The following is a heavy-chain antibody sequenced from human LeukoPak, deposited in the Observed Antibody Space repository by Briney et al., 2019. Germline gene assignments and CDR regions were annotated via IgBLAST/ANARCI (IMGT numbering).Heavy chain of an antibody. Sequence: ASVKVSCKASGYTFTGYYMHWVRQAPGQGLEWMGWINPNSGGTNYAQKFQGRVTMTRDTSISTAYMELSRLRSDDTAVYYCARAGEQRLVWSPEYFQHWGQGTLVTVSS. J-gene: IGHJ1*01. CDR2: INPNSGGT. CDR1: GYTFTGYY. D-gene: IGHD6-13*01. CDR3: ARAGEQRLVWSPEYFQH. V-gene: IGHV1-2*02.